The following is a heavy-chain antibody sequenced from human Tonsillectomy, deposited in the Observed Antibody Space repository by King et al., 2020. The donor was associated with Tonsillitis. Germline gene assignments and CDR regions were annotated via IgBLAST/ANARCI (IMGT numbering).Heavy chain of an antibody. J-gene: IGHJ5*02. CDR3: AKDSSEADLWGA. Sequence: VQLVESGGGLVQPGGSLRLSCAASGFTFTSYAMSWVCQAPGKGLEWVSSISGGGGSTYYADSVKGRFTISRDNSENTLYLQMSSLRAEDTAVYFCAKDSSEADLWGAWGQGTLVTVSS. D-gene: IGHD3-16*01. CDR1: GFTFTSYA. V-gene: IGHV3-23*04. CDR2: ISGGGGST.